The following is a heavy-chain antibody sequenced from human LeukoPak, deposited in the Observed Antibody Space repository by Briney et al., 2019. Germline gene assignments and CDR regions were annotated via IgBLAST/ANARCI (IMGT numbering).Heavy chain of an antibody. J-gene: IGHJ5*02. V-gene: IGHV6-1*01. D-gene: IGHD6-19*01. CDR2: TYYRSKWYN. CDR1: GDSVSSNSAA. Sequence: SQTLSLTCAISGDSVSSNSAAWTWIRQSPSRGLEWLGRTYYRSKWYNDYAVSVKSRITINPDTSKNQFSLQLNSVTPEDTAVYYCARDIYSSGWYSVNWFDPWGQGTLVTVSS. CDR3: ARDIYSSGWYSVNWFDP.